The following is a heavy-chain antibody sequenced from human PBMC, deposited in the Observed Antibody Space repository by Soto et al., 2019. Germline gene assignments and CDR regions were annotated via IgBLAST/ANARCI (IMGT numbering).Heavy chain of an antibody. Sequence: QVQLQESGPGLVKASETLSLTCTVSGGSISNYYWNWIRQPPGKGLEWIGYIYYSGATNYNPSLKSRVTISSDTSKNQFSLRLSSVTAADTAVYYCARGIAVTGPADSWGQGTLVNVSS. CDR3: ARGIAVTGPADS. J-gene: IGHJ5*01. CDR2: IYYSGAT. V-gene: IGHV4-59*01. D-gene: IGHD6-19*01. CDR1: GGSISNYY.